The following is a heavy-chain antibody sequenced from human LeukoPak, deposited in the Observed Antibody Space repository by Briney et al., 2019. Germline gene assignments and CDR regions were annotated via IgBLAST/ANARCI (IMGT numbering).Heavy chain of an antibody. Sequence: ASVKVSCKASGGTFSSYAISWVRQAPGQGLEWMGGIIPIFGTANYAQKFQGRVTITADESTSTAYMELSSLRSEDTAVYYCATNPGRLRGFGVADKWGYYYMDVWGKGTTVTVSS. CDR3: ATNPGRLRGFGVADKWGYYYMDV. J-gene: IGHJ6*03. CDR2: IIPIFGTA. V-gene: IGHV1-69*13. CDR1: GGTFSSYA. D-gene: IGHD3-3*01.